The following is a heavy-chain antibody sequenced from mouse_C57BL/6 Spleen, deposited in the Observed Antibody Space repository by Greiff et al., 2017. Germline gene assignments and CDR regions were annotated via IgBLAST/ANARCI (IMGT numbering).Heavy chain of an antibody. CDR3: ARDPLYSNYEGDY. CDR2: IYPGSGST. CDR1: GYTFTSYW. J-gene: IGHJ4*01. Sequence: QVQLQQPGAELVKPGASVKMSCKASGYTFTSYWITWVKQRPGQGLEWIGDIYPGSGSTNYNEKFKSKAKLTVDTSSSTAYMQLSSLTSEDSAVYYCARDPLYSNYEGDYWGQGTSVTVSS. D-gene: IGHD2-5*01. V-gene: IGHV1-55*01.